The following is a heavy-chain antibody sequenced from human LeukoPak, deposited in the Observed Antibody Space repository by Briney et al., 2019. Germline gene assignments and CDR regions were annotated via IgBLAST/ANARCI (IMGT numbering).Heavy chain of an antibody. CDR3: ARGIVVVTASLLLSYGMDV. D-gene: IGHD2-21*02. CDR1: GFTLSSYW. CDR2: IKQDGSEK. V-gene: IGHV3-7*01. J-gene: IGHJ6*02. Sequence: GGSLRLSCAASGFTLSSYWMSWVRQAPGKGLEWVANIKQDGSEKYYVDSVKGRFTISRDNAKNSLYLQMNSLRAEDTAVYYCARGIVVVTASLLLSYGMDVWGQGTTVTVSS.